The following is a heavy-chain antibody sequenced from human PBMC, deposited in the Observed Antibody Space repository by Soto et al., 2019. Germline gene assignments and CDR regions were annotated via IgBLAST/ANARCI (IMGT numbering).Heavy chain of an antibody. V-gene: IGHV4-4*02. CDR3: ARVIGRSYCGGDCLRAFDI. D-gene: IGHD2-21*02. Sequence: PSETLSLTCAVSGGSISSSNRWSWVRQPPGKGLEWIGEIYHSGSTNYNPSLKSRVTISVDKSKNQFSLKLSSVTAADTAVYYCARVIGRSYCGGDCLRAFDIWGQGTMVTVSS. CDR1: GGSISSSNR. CDR2: IYHSGST. J-gene: IGHJ3*02.